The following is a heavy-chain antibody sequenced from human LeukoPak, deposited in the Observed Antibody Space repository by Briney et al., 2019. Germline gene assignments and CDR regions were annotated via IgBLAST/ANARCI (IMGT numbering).Heavy chain of an antibody. J-gene: IGHJ4*02. D-gene: IGHD3-22*01. CDR1: GFTFSSYT. CDR2: ITSSSSYI. CDR3: ARGQIYYDSSGFDY. Sequence: GRSLRLSCAASGFTFSSYTLNWVRQAPGKGLEWVSSITSSSSYIYYADSLKGRFTISRDNAKNSLYLQMNSLRAEDTAVYYCARGQIYYDSSGFDYWGQGTLVTVSS. V-gene: IGHV3-21*01.